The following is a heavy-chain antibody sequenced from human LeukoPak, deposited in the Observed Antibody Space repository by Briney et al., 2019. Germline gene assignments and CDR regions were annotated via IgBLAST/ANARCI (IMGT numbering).Heavy chain of an antibody. V-gene: IGHV4-34*01. Sequence: SETLSLTCAVCGSFSGYYWSWIRQPPGKGLEWIGEINHNGSTNYNPSLKSRVTISLDMSKNQFSLKLNSVTAADTAVYYCARDGSGTENDYWGQGTLVTVSS. J-gene: IGHJ4*02. CDR3: ARDGSGTENDY. CDR1: GSFSGYY. CDR2: INHNGST. D-gene: IGHD3-10*01.